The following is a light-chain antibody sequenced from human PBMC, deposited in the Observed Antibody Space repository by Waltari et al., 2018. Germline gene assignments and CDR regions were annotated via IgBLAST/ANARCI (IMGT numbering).Light chain of an antibody. CDR2: EYT. CDR3: QAWDSRTEV. V-gene: IGLV3-1*01. Sequence: SYELTQPPSVSVSPGQTASITFSGDKLGDKYACWYQQRPGQSPVLVIYEYTKRPSGIPERFSGSNSGKTATLTISGTQAIDEADYYCQAWDSRTEVFGGGTKLTVL. J-gene: IGLJ2*01. CDR1: KLGDKY.